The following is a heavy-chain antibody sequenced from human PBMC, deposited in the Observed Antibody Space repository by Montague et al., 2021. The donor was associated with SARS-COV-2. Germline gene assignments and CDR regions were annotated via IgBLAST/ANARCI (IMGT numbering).Heavy chain of an antibody. D-gene: IGHD5-24*01. J-gene: IGHJ3*02. CDR3: AKGSKKISKRWLQFDDAFDI. CDR1: GGSFSGYY. Sequence: SETLSLTCAVYGGSFSGYYWSWIRQPPGKGLEWIGEINHSGSTNYNPSLKSRVIISVDTSKNQFSLKLSSVTAADTAVYYCAKGSKKISKRWLQFDDAFDIWGQGTMVTVSS. CDR2: INHSGST. V-gene: IGHV4-34*01.